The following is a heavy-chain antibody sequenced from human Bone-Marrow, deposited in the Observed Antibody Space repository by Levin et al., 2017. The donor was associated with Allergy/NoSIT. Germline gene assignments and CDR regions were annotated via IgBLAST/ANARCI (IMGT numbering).Heavy chain of an antibody. J-gene: IGHJ4*02. V-gene: IGHV4-39*01. CDR2: IYYSGST. Sequence: PSETLSLTCTVSGGSISSSSYYWGWIRQPPGKGLEWIGSIYYSGSTYYNPSLKSRVTISVDTSKNQFSLKLSSVTAADTAVYYCARKSHTVTTPHFDYWGQGTLVTVSS. CDR1: GGSISSSSYY. CDR3: ARKSHTVTTPHFDY. D-gene: IGHD4-17*01.